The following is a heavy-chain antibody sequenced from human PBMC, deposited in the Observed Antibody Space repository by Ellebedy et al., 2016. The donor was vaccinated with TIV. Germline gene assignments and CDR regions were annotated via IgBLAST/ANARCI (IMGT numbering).Heavy chain of an antibody. Sequence: GSLRLXCTVSGDSMTNYYWSWIRQPPGKGLEWIGYIYYIGSTDYNPSFKSRVTISVDTSRSQFSLRLNSVTAADTAVYYCARYGGGGQRGPRFDRWGQGALVTVSS. J-gene: IGHJ5*02. CDR3: ARYGGGGQRGPRFDR. CDR2: IYYIGST. D-gene: IGHD3-16*01. V-gene: IGHV4-59*12. CDR1: GDSMTNYY.